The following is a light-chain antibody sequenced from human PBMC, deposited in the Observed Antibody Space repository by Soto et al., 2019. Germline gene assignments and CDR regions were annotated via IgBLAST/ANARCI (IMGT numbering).Light chain of an antibody. CDR3: STYTSSNTVI. V-gene: IGLV2-14*01. CDR1: SSDVGGYNY. Sequence: QSALTQPASVSGSPGQSITLSCTGTSSDVGGYNYVSWYQQYPGKAPKLMIYEVSNRPSGVSNHFSASKSGNTASLTISGLQAEDEADYYCSTYTSSNTVIFGGGTKLTVL. CDR2: EVS. J-gene: IGLJ2*01.